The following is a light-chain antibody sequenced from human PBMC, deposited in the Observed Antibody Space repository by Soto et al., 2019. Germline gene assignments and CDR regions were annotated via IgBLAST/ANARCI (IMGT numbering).Light chain of an antibody. CDR3: QQANSFPIT. V-gene: IGKV1-12*01. CDR1: QGISSW. Sequence: DIQMTQSPSSVSASVGDRVTITCRASQGISSWLAWCQQKPGKAPKLLIYGASSLQSGVPSRFSGSGSGTDFTLTISSLQPEDFATYYCQQANSFPITFGQGTRLEIK. CDR2: GAS. J-gene: IGKJ5*01.